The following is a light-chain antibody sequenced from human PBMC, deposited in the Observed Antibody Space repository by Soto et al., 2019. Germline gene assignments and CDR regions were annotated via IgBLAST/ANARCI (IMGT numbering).Light chain of an antibody. CDR3: QQRSALFT. V-gene: IGKV3-11*01. Sequence: EIVMTQSPATLSVSPGERATLSCRASQSVSSYLAWYQQKPGQAPRLLIYDASNRATGIPARFSGSGSGTDFTLTISSLEPEDFAVYYCQQRSALFTFGPGTKVDIK. J-gene: IGKJ3*01. CDR2: DAS. CDR1: QSVSSY.